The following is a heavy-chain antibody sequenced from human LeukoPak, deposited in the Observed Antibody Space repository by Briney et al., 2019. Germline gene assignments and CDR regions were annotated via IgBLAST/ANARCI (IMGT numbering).Heavy chain of an antibody. CDR1: GYTFTGCY. Sequence: ASVKVSCKASGYTFTGCYMHWVRQAPGQGLEWMGWINPNSGGTNYAQKFQGRVTMTRDTSISTAYMELSRLRSDDTAVYYCARDQTYCSGGGCYSSIDDYWGQGTLVTVSS. D-gene: IGHD2-15*01. CDR3: ARDQTYCSGGGCYSSIDDY. V-gene: IGHV1-2*02. J-gene: IGHJ4*02. CDR2: INPNSGGT.